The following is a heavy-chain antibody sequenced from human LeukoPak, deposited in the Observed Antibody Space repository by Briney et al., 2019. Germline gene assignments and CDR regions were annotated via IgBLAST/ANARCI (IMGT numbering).Heavy chain of an antibody. CDR2: IKQDGSEK. J-gene: IGHJ4*02. Sequence: GGSLRLSCEASGFSFSDYSMTWIRQAPGKGLEWVANIKQDGSEKYYVDSVKGRFTISRDNAKNSLYLQMNSLRAEDTAVYYCARDSGDLGYWGQGTLVTASS. D-gene: IGHD3-10*01. V-gene: IGHV3-7*01. CDR1: GFSFSDYS. CDR3: ARDSGDLGY.